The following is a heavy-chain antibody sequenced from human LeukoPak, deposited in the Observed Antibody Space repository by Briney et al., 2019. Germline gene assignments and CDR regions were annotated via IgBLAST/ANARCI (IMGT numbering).Heavy chain of an antibody. CDR1: GGSISSYY. CDR2: IYYSGST. CDR3: ARYYYDSSGYYFDY. V-gene: IGHV4-59*01. Sequence: PSETLSLTCTVSGGSISSYYWSWIRQPPGKGLERIGYIYYSGSTNYNPSLKSRVTISVDTSKNQFSLKLSSVTAADTAVYYCARYYYDSSGYYFDYWGQGTLVTVSS. D-gene: IGHD3-22*01. J-gene: IGHJ4*02.